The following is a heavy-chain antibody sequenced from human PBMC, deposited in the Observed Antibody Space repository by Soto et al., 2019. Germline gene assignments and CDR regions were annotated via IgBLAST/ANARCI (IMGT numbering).Heavy chain of an antibody. CDR1: RFTVSSNY. Sequence: EVQLVETGGGLIQPGGSLRLSCAASRFTVSSNYMIWVRQAPGKGLEWVTLIYRGGITYYADSVKGRFSVSRDNSKNTLYLQMNSLRTEDTAVYYCARDWGSSPDAFDIWGHGTLVTVSS. CDR2: IYRGGIT. J-gene: IGHJ3*02. D-gene: IGHD6-13*01. CDR3: ARDWGSSPDAFDI. V-gene: IGHV3-53*02.